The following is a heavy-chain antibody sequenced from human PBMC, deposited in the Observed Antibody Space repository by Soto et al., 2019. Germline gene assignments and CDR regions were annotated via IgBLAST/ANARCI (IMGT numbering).Heavy chain of an antibody. D-gene: IGHD6-6*01. J-gene: IGHJ4*02. CDR2: ISGNGGST. Sequence: GGSLRLSCGSSGFTFISYAMSWVRQAPGRGLEWVSIISGNGGSTYYAASVKGRFTISRDNTKNTLYLQMDSLTAEDTAVYYCAKGSEFSNSYTLDFDFWGQGALVPVSS. CDR3: AKGSEFSNSYTLDFDF. V-gene: IGHV3-23*01. CDR1: GFTFISYA.